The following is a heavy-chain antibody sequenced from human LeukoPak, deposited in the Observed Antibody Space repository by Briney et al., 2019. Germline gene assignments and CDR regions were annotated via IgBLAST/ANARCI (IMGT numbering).Heavy chain of an antibody. V-gene: IGHV3-7*01. CDR1: GFTFSSYW. CDR3: ARAAYSSTWYSRYFDL. CDR2: IKTDGSQI. Sequence: GESLRLSCVASGFTFSSYWMTWVRQAPGKGLEWVANIKTDGSQIYYVDSVKGRFTISRDNAKNSLYLQMNSLRAEDTAVYYCARAAYSSTWYSRYFDLWGRGTLVTVSS. J-gene: IGHJ2*01. D-gene: IGHD6-13*01.